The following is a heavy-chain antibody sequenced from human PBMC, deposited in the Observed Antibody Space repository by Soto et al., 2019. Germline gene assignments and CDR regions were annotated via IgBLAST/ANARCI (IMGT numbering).Heavy chain of an antibody. D-gene: IGHD5-18*01. J-gene: IGHJ4*02. CDR3: ARATRKGWIQLWLLDY. V-gene: IGHV4-34*01. Sequence: SETLSLTCAVYGGSFSGYYWGWIRQPPGKGLEWIGEINHSGSTNYNPSLKSRVTISVDTSKNQFSLKLSSVTAADTAVYYCARATRKGWIQLWLLDYWGQGTLVTVSS. CDR1: GGSFSGYY. CDR2: INHSGST.